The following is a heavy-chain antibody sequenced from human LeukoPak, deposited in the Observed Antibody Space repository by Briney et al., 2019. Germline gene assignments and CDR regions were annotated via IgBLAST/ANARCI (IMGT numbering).Heavy chain of an antibody. Sequence: ASVKVSCKASGYTPSSTAIHWVRQATGQGLEWMGSLTFDTDDSVSTQKFQGRLTFSRDTSTNTDYMELSSLRSDDTAVYYCARGVEYGDDEDDDYYYSMDVWGKGTTVIVSS. CDR3: ARGVEYGDDEDDDYYYSMDV. J-gene: IGHJ6*03. CDR2: LTFDTDDS. D-gene: IGHD4-17*01. CDR1: GYTPSSTA. V-gene: IGHV1-8*01.